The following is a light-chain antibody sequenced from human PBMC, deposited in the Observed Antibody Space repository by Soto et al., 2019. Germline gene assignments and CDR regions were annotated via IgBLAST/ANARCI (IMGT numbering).Light chain of an antibody. CDR2: DVS. J-gene: IGKJ1*01. CDR1: QSVDKK. CDR3: QQYDLFWT. Sequence: IQMTQSPSTQSASIGDRVIITCRASQSVDKKVAGYQQKPGKAPKLLIFDVSTLQTGVPSRFSGSGSGTEFSLSINSLQPDDVATYYCQQYDLFWTFGQGTRVQIK. V-gene: IGKV1-5*01.